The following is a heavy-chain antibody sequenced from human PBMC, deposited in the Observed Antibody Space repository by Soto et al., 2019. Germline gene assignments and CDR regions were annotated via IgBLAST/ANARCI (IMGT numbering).Heavy chain of an antibody. Sequence: GGSLRLSCAASGFTFSSYGMHWVRQAPGKGLEWVAVIWYDGSNKYYADSVKGRFTISRDNSKNTLYLQMNSLRAEDTAVYYCARDRDFWSGGRANWFDPWGQGTLVTVSS. D-gene: IGHD3-3*01. CDR3: ARDRDFWSGGRANWFDP. CDR1: GFTFSSYG. CDR2: IWYDGSNK. V-gene: IGHV3-33*01. J-gene: IGHJ5*02.